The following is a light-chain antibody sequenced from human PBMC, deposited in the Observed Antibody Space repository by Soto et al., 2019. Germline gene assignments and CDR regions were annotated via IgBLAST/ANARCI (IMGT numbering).Light chain of an antibody. CDR3: QQYNKWPYT. Sequence: EIVMTQSPVALSVSPGESAALSCRASQSVGRNFAWYQQRPGQAPRVLIYGTSTRATGVPARFSGSGSGTDFTLTISSLQSEDFVVYYCQQYNKWPYTFGQGTRLEIK. CDR2: GTS. CDR1: QSVGRN. J-gene: IGKJ2*01. V-gene: IGKV3-15*01.